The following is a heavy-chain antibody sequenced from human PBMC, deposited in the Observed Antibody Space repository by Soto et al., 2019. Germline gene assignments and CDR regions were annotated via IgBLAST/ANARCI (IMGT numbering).Heavy chain of an antibody. J-gene: IGHJ5*01. D-gene: IGHD2-2*01. V-gene: IGHV3-23*01. Sequence: PGGSLRLSCAASGFIFSNYAMNWVRQAPGKGLECVSSISDNGGRTYYADSVKGRFTISRDNPKNTLYLQMNSLRAEDTAVYYCAKSISSTSWFESWGQGTLVTVS. CDR2: ISDNGGRT. CDR1: GFIFSNYA. CDR3: AKSISSTSWFES.